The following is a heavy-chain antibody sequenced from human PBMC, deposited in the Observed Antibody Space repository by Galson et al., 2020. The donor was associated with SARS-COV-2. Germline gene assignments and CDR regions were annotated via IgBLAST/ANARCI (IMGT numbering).Heavy chain of an antibody. CDR3: AHSAMIVEEAPHYYGMDV. CDR1: GFSLSTSGVG. CDR2: IYWDDDK. J-gene: IGHJ6*02. Sequence: SGPTLVKPTQTLTLTCTFSGFSLSTSGVGVGWIRQPPGKALEWLALIYWDDDKRYSPSLKSRLTITKDTSKNQVVLTMTNMDPVDTATYYCAHSAMIVEEAPHYYGMDVWGQGTTVTVSS. V-gene: IGHV2-5*02. D-gene: IGHD3-22*01.